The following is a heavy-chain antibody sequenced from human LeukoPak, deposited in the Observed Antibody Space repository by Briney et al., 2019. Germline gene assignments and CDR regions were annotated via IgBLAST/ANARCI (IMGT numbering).Heavy chain of an antibody. CDR1: GGTFSSYA. V-gene: IGHV1-69*10. D-gene: IGHD2-2*01. CDR2: IIPILGIA. J-gene: IGHJ4*02. CDR3: ARARFEIVVGPHARKCDY. Sequence: SVKVSCKASGGTFSSYAISWVRQAPGQGLEWMGGIIPILGIANYAQKFQGRVTITADESTSTAYMELSSLRSEDTAVYYCARARFEIVVGPHARKCDYWGQGTLVTVSS.